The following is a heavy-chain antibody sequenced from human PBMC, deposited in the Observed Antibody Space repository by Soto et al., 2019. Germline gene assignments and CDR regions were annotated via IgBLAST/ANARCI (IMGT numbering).Heavy chain of an antibody. V-gene: IGHV4-59*02. CDR3: ARGGYTKIGYGLDV. CDR2: IYYTGST. D-gene: IGHD6-13*01. J-gene: IGHJ6*02. Sequence: SETLSLTCTVSGGSVSSYYWSWIRQPPGKGLEWIGYIYYTGSTTYNPSLKSRVTISVDTSKNQFSLKLNSVTAADTAVYYCARGGYTKIGYGLDVWGQGTTVTVSS. CDR1: GGSVSSYY.